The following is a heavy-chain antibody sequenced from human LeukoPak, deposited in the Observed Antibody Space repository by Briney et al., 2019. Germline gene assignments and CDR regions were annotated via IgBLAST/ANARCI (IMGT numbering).Heavy chain of an antibody. CDR1: GGSISSYY. J-gene: IGHJ4*01. V-gene: IGHV4-59*08. Sequence: AETLSLTCTVSGGSISSYYWSWIRQPPGKGLEWIGYIYYSGSTNYNPSFKSRVTISVDTSKNQFSLKLSSVTAADTAVYYWARGWDRITMVRGVLSFDYWGHGTLVTVSS. CDR2: IYYSGST. D-gene: IGHD3-10*01. CDR3: ARGWDRITMVRGVLSFDY.